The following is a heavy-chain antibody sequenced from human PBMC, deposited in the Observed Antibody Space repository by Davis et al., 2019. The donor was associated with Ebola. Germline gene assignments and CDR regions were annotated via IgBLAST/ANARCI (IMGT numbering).Heavy chain of an antibody. J-gene: IGHJ6*02. CDR2: IYYSGST. D-gene: IGHD5/OR15-5a*01. CDR1: GGSISSYY. CDR3: ARLNRVYQNHDMDV. V-gene: IGHV4-59*04. Sequence: MPSETLSLTCTVSGGSISSYYWSWIRQPPGKGLEWIGYIYYSGSTYYNPSLKSRVTISVDTSKNQFSLKLSSVTAADTAVYYCARLNRVYQNHDMDVWGQGTTVTVSS.